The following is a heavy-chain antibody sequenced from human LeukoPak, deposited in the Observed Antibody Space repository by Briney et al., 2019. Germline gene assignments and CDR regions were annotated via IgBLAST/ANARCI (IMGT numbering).Heavy chain of an antibody. D-gene: IGHD3-10*01. CDR2: IYPGDSDT. CDR1: GYSFTSYW. CDR3: ARRYYGSGSYYLDY. Sequence: GEPLKIYCKGSGYSFTSYWIGWVRQMPGKGLEGMGIIYPGDSDTRYSPAFQGQVTISADKSISTAHLQWSSLKASDTAMYYCARRYYGSGSYYLDYWGQGTLVTVSS. J-gene: IGHJ4*02. V-gene: IGHV5-51*01.